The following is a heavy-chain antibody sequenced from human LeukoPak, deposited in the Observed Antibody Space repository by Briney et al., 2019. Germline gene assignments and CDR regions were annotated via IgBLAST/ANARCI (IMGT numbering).Heavy chain of an antibody. Sequence: PGGSLRLPCAASGLTFSRYWMHWVRQVPGKELLWISRINSDGSSTSYADSVKGRFTISRDNAKNTLYLQMNSLRAEDTAVYYCARAYYDFWSGHSWFDPWGQGTLVTVSS. CDR1: GLTFSRYW. CDR3: ARAYYDFWSGHSWFDP. J-gene: IGHJ5*02. CDR2: INSDGSST. D-gene: IGHD3-3*01. V-gene: IGHV3-74*01.